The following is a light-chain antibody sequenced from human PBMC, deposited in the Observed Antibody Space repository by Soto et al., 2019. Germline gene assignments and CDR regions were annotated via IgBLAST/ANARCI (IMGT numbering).Light chain of an antibody. Sequence: EIVMTQSPAALPVSAGLRASVCCRASQSIGTYLAWYQQKRGQSPRLLIYDASTRATGIPARFSGSGSGTEFTLTINSLQSDDFAIYYCQQYTDWPRTFGQGTKVDIK. V-gene: IGKV3-15*01. CDR2: DAS. J-gene: IGKJ1*01. CDR1: QSIGTY. CDR3: QQYTDWPRT.